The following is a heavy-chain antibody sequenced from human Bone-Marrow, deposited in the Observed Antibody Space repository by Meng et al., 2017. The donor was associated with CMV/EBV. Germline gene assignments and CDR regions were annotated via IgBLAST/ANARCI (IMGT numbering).Heavy chain of an antibody. CDR2: IYYSGST. Sequence: QLPLQESGPGLVKPSETLPLTCTVSGGSISSSSYYWGWIRQPPGKGLEWIGSIYYSGSTYYNPSLKSRVTISVDTSKNQFSLKLSSVTAADTAVYYCARVLPPGNWFDPWGQGTLVTVSS. CDR1: GGSISSSSYY. J-gene: IGHJ5*02. V-gene: IGHV4-39*07. D-gene: IGHD3-10*01. CDR3: ARVLPPGNWFDP.